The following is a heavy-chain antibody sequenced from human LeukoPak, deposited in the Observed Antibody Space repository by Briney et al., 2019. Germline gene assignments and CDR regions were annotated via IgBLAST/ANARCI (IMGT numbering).Heavy chain of an antibody. CDR2: ISGSGGST. D-gene: IGHD3-22*01. Sequence: GGSLRLSCAASGFTFSSYAMSWVRQAPGKGLEWVSAISGSGGSTYYADSVKGRFTISRDNSKNTLYLQMNSLRAEDTAVYYCAKDQYYYDSSGYYGYWGQGTLVAVSS. CDR3: AKDQYYYDSSGYYGY. J-gene: IGHJ4*02. V-gene: IGHV3-23*01. CDR1: GFTFSSYA.